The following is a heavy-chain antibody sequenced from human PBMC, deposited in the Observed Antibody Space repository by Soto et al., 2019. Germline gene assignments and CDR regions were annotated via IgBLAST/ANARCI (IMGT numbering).Heavy chain of an antibody. V-gene: IGHV3-13*01. D-gene: IGHD2-15*01. CDR1: GFTFSSYD. J-gene: IGHJ2*01. CDR3: ARAESGGSGLWYFDL. Sequence: GGSLRLSCAASGFTFSSYDMHWVRQATGKGLEWVSAIGTAGDTYYPGSVKGRFTISRENAKNSLYLQMNSLRAGDTAVYYCARAESGGSGLWYFDLWGRGTLVTVS. CDR2: IGTAGDT.